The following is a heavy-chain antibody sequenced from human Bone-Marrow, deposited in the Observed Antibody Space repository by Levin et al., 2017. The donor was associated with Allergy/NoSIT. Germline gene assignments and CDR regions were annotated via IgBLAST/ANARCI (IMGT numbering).Heavy chain of an antibody. Sequence: SETLSLTCTVSAGSISSYYWSWIRQPPGKGLEWIGYIHYSGSAKYNPSLKSRVTISVDTSKNQFSLKLSSVTAADTAVYYCAREGSGWYGEHRFDYWGQGTLVTVSS. CDR3: AREGSGWYGEHRFDY. D-gene: IGHD6-19*01. CDR1: AGSISSYY. J-gene: IGHJ4*02. V-gene: IGHV4-59*01. CDR2: IHYSGSA.